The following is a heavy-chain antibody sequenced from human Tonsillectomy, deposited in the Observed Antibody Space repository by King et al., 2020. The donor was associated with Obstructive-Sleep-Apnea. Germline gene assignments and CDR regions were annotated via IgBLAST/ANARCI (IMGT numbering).Heavy chain of an antibody. Sequence: VQLVESGGGLVQPGGSLRLSCAASGFTFSSYSMNWVRQAPGKGLEWGSYISSSSSTIYYADSVKGRFTISRDNAKNSLYLQMNSLRAEDTAVYYCANWGGFDYWGQGTLVTVSS. CDR3: ANWGGFDY. V-gene: IGHV3-48*04. D-gene: IGHD7-27*01. CDR1: GFTFSSYS. J-gene: IGHJ4*02. CDR2: ISSSSSTI.